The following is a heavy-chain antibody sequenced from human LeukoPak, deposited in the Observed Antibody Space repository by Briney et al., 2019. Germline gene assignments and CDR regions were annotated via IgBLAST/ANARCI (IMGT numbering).Heavy chain of an antibody. J-gene: IGHJ6*02. CDR1: GYTFTSYY. D-gene: IGHD2-2*02. CDR3: ARDPNCSSTSCYTVYYGMDV. CDR2: TNPSGGST. V-gene: IGHV1-46*01. Sequence: ASVKVSCKASGYTFTSYYMHWVRQAPGQGLEWMGITNPSGGSTSYAQKFQGRVTMTRDTSTSTVYMELSSLRSEDTAVYYCARDPNCSSTSCYTVYYGMDVWGQGTTVTVSS.